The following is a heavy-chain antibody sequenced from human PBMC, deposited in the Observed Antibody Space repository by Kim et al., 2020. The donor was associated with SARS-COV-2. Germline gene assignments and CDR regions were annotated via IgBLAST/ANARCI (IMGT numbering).Heavy chain of an antibody. CDR1: GFTFSASA. CDR3: ARRTPGIID. D-gene: IGHD1-20*01. Sequence: GGSLRLSCAASGFTFSASAIHWVRQASGKGLDWVGRIRSKADSYATSYAASVEGRFTISRDESKNTAYLQMNSLKIEDTALYYCARRTPGIIDWGQGTLVTVSS. V-gene: IGHV3-73*01. J-gene: IGHJ4*02. CDR2: IRSKADSYAT.